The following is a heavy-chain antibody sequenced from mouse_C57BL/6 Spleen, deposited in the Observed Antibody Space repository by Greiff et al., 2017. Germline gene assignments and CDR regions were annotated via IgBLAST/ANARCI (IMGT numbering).Heavy chain of an antibody. Sequence: VQLQQSGAELVKPGASVKISCKASGYAFSSYWMNWVKQRPGKGLEWIGQIYPGDGDTNYNGKFKGKATLTADKSSSNAYMQLSSLTSEDSAVYFCARRLTGTIYFDYWGQGTTLTVSS. CDR1: GYAFSSYW. CDR2: IYPGDGDT. V-gene: IGHV1-80*01. D-gene: IGHD4-1*01. J-gene: IGHJ2*01. CDR3: ARRLTGTIYFDY.